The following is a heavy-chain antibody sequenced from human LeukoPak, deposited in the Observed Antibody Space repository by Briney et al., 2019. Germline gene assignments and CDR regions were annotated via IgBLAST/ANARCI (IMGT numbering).Heavy chain of an antibody. CDR2: ISYDGSNK. CDR3: ARSRLGYCSGGSCYSLDY. V-gene: IGHV3-30*03. CDR1: GFTFSNAW. J-gene: IGHJ4*02. Sequence: GGSLRLSCAASGFTFSNAWMSWVRQAPGKGLEWVAVISYDGSNKYYADSVKGRFTISRDNSKNTLYLQMNSLRAEDTAVYYCARSRLGYCSGGSCYSLDYWGQGTLVSVSS. D-gene: IGHD2-15*01.